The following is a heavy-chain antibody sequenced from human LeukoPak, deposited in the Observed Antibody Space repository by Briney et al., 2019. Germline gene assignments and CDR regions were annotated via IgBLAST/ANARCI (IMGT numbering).Heavy chain of an antibody. CDR2: IYSGGST. Sequence: PGGSLRLSCAASGFTVSSNYMSWVRQAPGKGLEWVSVIYSGGSTYYADSVKGRFTISRDNSKNTLYLQMNSLRAEDTAVYYCVVSRDARQFDYWGQGTLVTVSS. CDR3: VVSRDARQFDY. CDR1: GFTVSSNY. D-gene: IGHD5-24*01. J-gene: IGHJ4*02. V-gene: IGHV3-66*01.